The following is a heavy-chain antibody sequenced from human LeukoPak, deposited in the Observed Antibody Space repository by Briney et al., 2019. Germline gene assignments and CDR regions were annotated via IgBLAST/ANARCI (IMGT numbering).Heavy chain of an antibody. J-gene: IGHJ5*02. D-gene: IGHD1-26*01. CDR2: INPNSGGT. V-gene: IGHV1-2*02. Sequence: ASVKVSCKASGYTFTGYYMDWVRQAPGQGLEWMGWINPNSGGTNYAQKFQGRVTMTRDTSISTAYMELSRLRSDDTAVYYCARARLGKRIVGAGWFDPWGQGTLVTVSS. CDR3: ARARLGKRIVGAGWFDP. CDR1: GYTFTGYY.